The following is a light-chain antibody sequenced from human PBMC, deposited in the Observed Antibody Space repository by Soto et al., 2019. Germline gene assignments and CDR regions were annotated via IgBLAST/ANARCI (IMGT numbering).Light chain of an antibody. CDR2: AAS. Sequence: ELEMTQSPASLSASPGETVTLSCRATQTAYKNLAWYQQKPGQPPRLLIFAASTRAPDLPARFSGSGSGTEFTLTISTLQSEDSAIYYCQEYNRWPPEFIFGPGTRLEIK. CDR1: QTAYKN. V-gene: IGKV3-15*01. CDR3: QEYNRWPPEFI. J-gene: IGKJ2*01.